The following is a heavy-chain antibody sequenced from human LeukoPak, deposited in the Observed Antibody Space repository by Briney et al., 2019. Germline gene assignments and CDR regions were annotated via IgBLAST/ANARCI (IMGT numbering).Heavy chain of an antibody. CDR2: ISGSGGST. Sequence: PGGSLRLSCAASGFTFSSYAMSWVRQAPGKGLEWVSAISGSGGSTYYADSVKGWFTISRDNSKNTLYLQMNSLRAEDTAVYYCAKVSIKQQLAHTFDYWGQGTLVTVSS. D-gene: IGHD6-13*01. J-gene: IGHJ4*02. CDR1: GFTFSSYA. V-gene: IGHV3-23*01. CDR3: AKVSIKQQLAHTFDY.